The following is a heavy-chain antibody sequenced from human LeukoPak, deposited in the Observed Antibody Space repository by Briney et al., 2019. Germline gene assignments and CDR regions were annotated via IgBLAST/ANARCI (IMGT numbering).Heavy chain of an antibody. CDR3: ARRILTGYPKYDWYFDL. J-gene: IGHJ2*01. CDR2: IYYSGST. V-gene: IGHV4-59*01. Sequence: SETLSLTCTVSGGSISSYYWSWIRQPPGKGLEWIGYIYYSGSTNYNPSLKSRVTISVDTSKNQFSLKLSSVTAAGTAVYYCARRILTGYPKYDWYFDLWGRGTLVTVSS. D-gene: IGHD3-9*01. CDR1: GGSISSYY.